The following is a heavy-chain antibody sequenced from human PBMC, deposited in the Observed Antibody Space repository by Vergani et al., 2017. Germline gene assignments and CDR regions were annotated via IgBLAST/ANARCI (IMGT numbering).Heavy chain of an antibody. Sequence: EVQLVPSGAEVKKPGESLKISCKGSGYSFTSYWIGWVRQMPGKGLEWMGIIYPGYSDTHYTPSFHGQVTISADKSISTAYLQWSSLKASDTAMYYCARQVVSGSYPDAFDIWGQGTMVTVSS. D-gene: IGHD1-26*01. J-gene: IGHJ3*02. CDR2: IYPGYSDT. CDR1: GYSFTSYW. CDR3: ARQVVSGSYPDAFDI. V-gene: IGHV5-51*01.